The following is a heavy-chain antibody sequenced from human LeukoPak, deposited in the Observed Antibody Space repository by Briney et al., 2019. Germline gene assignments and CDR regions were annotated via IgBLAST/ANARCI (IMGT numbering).Heavy chain of an antibody. D-gene: IGHD2-2*01. CDR1: GYSFILYG. J-gene: IGHJ4*02. CDR3: ARGETYPSGV. CDR2: ISTSTGDT. Sequence: ASVKVSCKTSGYSFILYGISWVRQAPGQGPEWMGWISTSTGDTKYTQKFQGRVTLTTDTSTSTAYMELSSLRSDDTAVYYCARGETYPSGVWGQGTLVTVSS. V-gene: IGHV1-18*01.